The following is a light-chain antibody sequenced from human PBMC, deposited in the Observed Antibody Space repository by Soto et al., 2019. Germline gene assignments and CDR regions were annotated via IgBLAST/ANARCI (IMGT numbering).Light chain of an antibody. CDR3: MQALQTWT. CDR1: KSLLHSNGNTY. Sequence: EIVMTQSPLSLSVTPGEPASISSRSSKSLLHSNGNTYLDWYLQKPGQSPQLLIYLGSNRASGVPDRFSGSGSGADFTLKISRVEAEDVGVYYCMQALQTWTFGQGTKVEI. J-gene: IGKJ1*01. CDR2: LGS. V-gene: IGKV2-28*01.